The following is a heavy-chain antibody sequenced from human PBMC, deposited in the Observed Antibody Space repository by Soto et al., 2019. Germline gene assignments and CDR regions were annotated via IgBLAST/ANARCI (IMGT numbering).Heavy chain of an antibody. V-gene: IGHV3-9*01. D-gene: IGHD3-10*01. J-gene: IGHJ6*02. CDR1: GFTFDDYA. CDR2: ISWNSGSI. Sequence: EVQLVESGGGLVQPGRSLRLSCAAAGFTFDDYAMHWVRQAPGKGLEWVSGISWNSGSIGYADSVKGRFTISRDNAKNSLYLQMNSLRAEDTALYYCAKGRRATSGDYYYYGMDVWGQGTTVTVSS. CDR3: AKGRRATSGDYYYYGMDV.